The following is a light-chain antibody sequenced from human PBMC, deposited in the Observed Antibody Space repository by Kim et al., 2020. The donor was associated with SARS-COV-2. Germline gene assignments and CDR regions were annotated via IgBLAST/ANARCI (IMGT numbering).Light chain of an antibody. V-gene: IGLV1-40*01. CDR3: QSYDSSLNGPV. CDR1: SSNIGTPYD. J-gene: IGLJ3*02. Sequence: QPVLTQPPSVSGAPGQRVTLSCTGSSSNIGTPYDVHWYQQLPGTAPKLLIYGNSNRPSGVPDRFSGSKSGTSASLAITGLQAEDEADYYCQSYDSSLNGPVFGGGTQLTVL. CDR2: GNS.